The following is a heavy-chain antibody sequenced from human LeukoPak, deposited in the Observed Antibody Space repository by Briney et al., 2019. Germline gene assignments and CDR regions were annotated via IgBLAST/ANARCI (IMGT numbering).Heavy chain of an antibody. CDR2: IYTSGST. Sequence: SETLSLTCTVSGGSISSYYWSWIRQPAGKGLGWIGRIYTSGSTNYNPSLKSRVTMSVDTSKNQFSLKLSSVTAADTAVYYCARDITMVRGEGAFDIWGQGTMVTVSS. D-gene: IGHD3-10*01. CDR3: ARDITMVRGEGAFDI. CDR1: GGSISSYY. J-gene: IGHJ3*02. V-gene: IGHV4-4*07.